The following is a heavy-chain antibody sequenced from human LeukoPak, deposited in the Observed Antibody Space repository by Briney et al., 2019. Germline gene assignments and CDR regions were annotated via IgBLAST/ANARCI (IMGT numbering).Heavy chain of an antibody. J-gene: IGHJ5*02. CDR2: TYYVSKWFN. Sequence: SQTLSLTCAISGDSVSSKSATWNWIRQSPSRGLEWLGRTYYVSKWFNDYAVSVKSRITITPDTSKNQFSLQLNSVTPEDTAVYYCAREGWFGEPPSHWFDPWGQGTLVTVSS. D-gene: IGHD3-10*01. CDR3: AREGWFGEPPSHWFDP. CDR1: GDSVSSKSAT. V-gene: IGHV6-1*01.